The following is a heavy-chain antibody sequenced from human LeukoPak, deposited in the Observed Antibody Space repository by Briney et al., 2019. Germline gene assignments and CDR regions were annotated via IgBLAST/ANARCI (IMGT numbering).Heavy chain of an antibody. Sequence: PGGSLRLSCAASGFTFSSYAMHWVRQAPGKGLEWVAVISYDGSNKYYADSVKGRFTISRDNSKNTLYLQMNSLRAEDTAVYYCARSSGWKYYFDYWGQGTLVTVSS. CDR1: GFTFSSYA. CDR3: ARSSGWKYYFDY. V-gene: IGHV3-30*04. J-gene: IGHJ4*02. D-gene: IGHD6-19*01. CDR2: ISYDGSNK.